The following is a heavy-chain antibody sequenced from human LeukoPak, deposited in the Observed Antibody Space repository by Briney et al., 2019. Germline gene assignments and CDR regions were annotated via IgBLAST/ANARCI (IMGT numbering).Heavy chain of an antibody. Sequence: GGSLRLSCAASGFAFAGYTMTWVRQAPGKGLEWVSSISSSSSYIYYADSVKGRFTISRDNAKNSLYLQMNSLRAEDTAVYYCARDGYSSSWYHGWGQGTLVTVSS. V-gene: IGHV3-21*01. CDR3: ARDGYSSSWYHG. D-gene: IGHD6-13*01. CDR2: ISSSSSYI. J-gene: IGHJ4*02. CDR1: GFAFAGYT.